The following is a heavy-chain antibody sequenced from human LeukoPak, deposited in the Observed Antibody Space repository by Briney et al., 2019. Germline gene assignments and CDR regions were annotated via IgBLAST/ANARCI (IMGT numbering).Heavy chain of an antibody. CDR3: ARGGQQLEAPGYYYYYMDV. CDR2: INPNSGGT. Sequence: ASVKVSCKASGYTFTGYYMHRVRQAPGQGLEWMGWINPNSGGTNYAQKFQGRVTMTRDTSISTAYMELSRLRSDDTAVYYCARGGQQLEAPGYYYYYMDVWGKGTTVTISS. V-gene: IGHV1-2*02. CDR1: GYTFTGYY. D-gene: IGHD6-13*01. J-gene: IGHJ6*03.